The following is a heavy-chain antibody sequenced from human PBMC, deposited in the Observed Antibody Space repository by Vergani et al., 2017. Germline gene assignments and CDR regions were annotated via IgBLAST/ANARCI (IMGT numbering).Heavy chain of an antibody. D-gene: IGHD2-15*01. V-gene: IGHV3-48*01. Sequence: EVQLVESGGDLVQPGGSLRLSCVASGFPFSGYSMNWVRQAPDKRLEWLSYISGSSSTIYYADSVKGRFTISRDNSKNTLYLQMNRLRPEDTAVYYCATAGAAYCRGASCYDFFEYWGQGTLVTVAS. CDR3: ATAGAAYCRGASCYDFFEY. CDR2: ISGSSSTI. J-gene: IGHJ4*02. CDR1: GFPFSGYS.